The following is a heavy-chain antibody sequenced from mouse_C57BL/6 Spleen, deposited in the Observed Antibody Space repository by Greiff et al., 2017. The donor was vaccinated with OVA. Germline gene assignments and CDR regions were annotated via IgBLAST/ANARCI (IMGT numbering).Heavy chain of an antibody. CDR2: IRCKSNNYAT. CDR1: GFSFNTYA. J-gene: IGHJ3*01. V-gene: IGHV10-1*01. D-gene: IGHD2-4*01. CDR3: VREGDYGWFAY. Sequence: EVQLVESGGGLVQPKGSLKLSCAASGFSFNTYAMNWVRQAPGKGLEWVARIRCKSNNYATYYADSVKDRFTISRDDSESMLYLQMNNLKTEDTAMYYCVREGDYGWFAYWGQGTLVTVSA.